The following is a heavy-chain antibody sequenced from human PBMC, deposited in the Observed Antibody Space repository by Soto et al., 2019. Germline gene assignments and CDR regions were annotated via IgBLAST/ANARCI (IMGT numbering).Heavy chain of an antibody. CDR1: GFIFDDFT. D-gene: IGHD3-10*01. CDR2: ISWNSGNI. J-gene: IGHJ4*02. Sequence: EVQLVESGGTVIQPGGSLRLSCAASGFIFDDFTMHWVRLLPGKGLQWVSRISWNSGNIDYADSVKGRFTISRDNSKNSLYLQMDSLRAEDTALYYCAKDVEGNYFDYWGQGTLVTVSS. CDR3: AKDVEGNYFDY. V-gene: IGHV3-9*01.